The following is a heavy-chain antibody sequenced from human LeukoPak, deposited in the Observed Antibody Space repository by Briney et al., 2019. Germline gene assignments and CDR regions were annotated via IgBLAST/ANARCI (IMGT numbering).Heavy chain of an antibody. Sequence: GESLKISCKGSGYSFTNYWIGWVRQMPGKGLEWMGIIFPDDSDTRYSPSFQGQVTISADKSISTAYLQWSSLKASDTAMYYCARQGSSWYPLSADSWGQGTRVTVSS. CDR1: GYSFTNYW. V-gene: IGHV5-51*01. CDR3: ARQGSSWYPLSADS. D-gene: IGHD6-13*01. CDR2: IFPDDSDT. J-gene: IGHJ5*01.